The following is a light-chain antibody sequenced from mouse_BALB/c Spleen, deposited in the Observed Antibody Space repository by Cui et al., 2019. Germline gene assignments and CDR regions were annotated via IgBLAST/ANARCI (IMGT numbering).Light chain of an antibody. Sequence: IVMTQSHKFMSTSVGDRVSITCKASQDVGTTVAWYQQKPGQSPKLLIYWASTRHTGIPDRFTGSGSGTDFTLTITNVQSEDLADYFCQQYNNYPPSLTFGAGTRLELK. J-gene: IGKJ5*01. CDR3: QQYNNYPPSLT. V-gene: IGKV6-23*01. CDR2: WAS. CDR1: QDVGTT.